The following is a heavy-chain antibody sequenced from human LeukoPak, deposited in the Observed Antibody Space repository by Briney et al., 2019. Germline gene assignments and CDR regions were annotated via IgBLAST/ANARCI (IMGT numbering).Heavy chain of an antibody. D-gene: IGHD3-22*01. CDR1: GYTFTGYY. CDR3: ARDPLYYYDSSGPHYYYYYYMDV. Sequence: ASVKVSCKASGYTFTGYYMHWVRQAPGQGLEWMGWINPNSGGTNYAQKFQGRVTMTRDTSISTAYMELSRLRSDGTAVYYCARDPLYYYDSSGPHYYYYYYMDVWGKGTTVTVSS. CDR2: INPNSGGT. J-gene: IGHJ6*03. V-gene: IGHV1-2*02.